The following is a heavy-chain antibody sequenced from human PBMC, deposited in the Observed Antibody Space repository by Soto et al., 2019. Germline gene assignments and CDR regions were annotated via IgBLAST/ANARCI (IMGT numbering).Heavy chain of an antibody. V-gene: IGHV3-30*03. Sequence: PGGSLRLSCAASGFTFSSYGMHWVRQAPGKGLEWVAVISYGGTNKYYADSVKGRFTISRDNSKNTLYLQMNSLRVEDTAVYYCARDYYRFNSGYGFSMDVWGQGTTVTVSS. CDR1: GFTFSSYG. CDR2: ISYGGTNK. J-gene: IGHJ6*02. D-gene: IGHD5-12*01. CDR3: ARDYYRFNSGYGFSMDV.